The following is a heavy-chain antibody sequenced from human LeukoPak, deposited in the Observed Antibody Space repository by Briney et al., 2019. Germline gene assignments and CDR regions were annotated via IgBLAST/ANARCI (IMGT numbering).Heavy chain of an antibody. V-gene: IGHV4-39*07. CDR3: ARVSFGSGYYNYMDV. D-gene: IGHD3-10*01. J-gene: IGHJ6*03. CDR2: IYYSGST. Sequence: SETLSLTCTVSGGSISSSSYYWGWIRQPPGKGLEWIGSIYYSGSTYYNPSLKSRVTISVDTSKNQFSLKLSSVTAADTAVYYCARVSFGSGYYNYMDVWGKGTTVTVSS. CDR1: GGSISSSSYY.